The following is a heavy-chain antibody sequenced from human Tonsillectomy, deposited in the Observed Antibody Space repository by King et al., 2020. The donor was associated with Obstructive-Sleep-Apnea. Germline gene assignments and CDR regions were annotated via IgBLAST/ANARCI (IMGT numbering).Heavy chain of an antibody. V-gene: IGHV1-18*01. J-gene: IGHJ4*02. D-gene: IGHD6-13*01. CDR3: ARDPGRSIWYAPQFAY. CDR2: ISAYNGNT. CDR1: GYTFTSYG. Sequence: VQLVQSGAEVKKPGASVKVSCKASGYTFTSYGISWVRQAPGQGLEWMGWISAYNGNTNYAQKLQGRVTMTTDTSTSTAYMELGRLRSYDTAVYYFARDPGRSIWYAPQFAYWGQGTLVTVSS.